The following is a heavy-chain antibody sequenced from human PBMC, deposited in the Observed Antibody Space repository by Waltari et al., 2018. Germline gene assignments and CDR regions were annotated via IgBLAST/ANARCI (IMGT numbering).Heavy chain of an antibody. J-gene: IGHJ3*02. V-gene: IGHV4-38-2*01. Sequence: VQLQESGPGLAKSSETLSLTCDVSGYSMRSGYYWGWIRQPPRKGLEWIASIYQSGSSYYNPSLRSRVTISVDTSRNQFSLEMTSVTATDTATYYCVAAKEYYYDGSGDDAFETWGQGTLVTVSS. CDR2: IYQSGSS. CDR1: GYSMRSGYY. CDR3: VAAKEYYYDGSGDDAFET. D-gene: IGHD3-22*01.